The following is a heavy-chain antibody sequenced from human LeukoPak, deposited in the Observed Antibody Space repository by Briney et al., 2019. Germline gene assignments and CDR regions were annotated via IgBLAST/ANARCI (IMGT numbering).Heavy chain of an antibody. J-gene: IGHJ6*03. CDR2: IKQDGSEK. D-gene: IGHD6-19*01. Sequence: GGSLRLSCAASGSTFSSYWMSWVRQAPGKGLEWVANIKQDGSEKYYVDSVKGRFTISRDNAKNSLYLQMNSLRAEDTAVYYCARDQVYSSGSNYYYYMDVWGKGTTVTVSS. V-gene: IGHV3-7*01. CDR3: ARDQVYSSGSNYYYYMDV. CDR1: GSTFSSYW.